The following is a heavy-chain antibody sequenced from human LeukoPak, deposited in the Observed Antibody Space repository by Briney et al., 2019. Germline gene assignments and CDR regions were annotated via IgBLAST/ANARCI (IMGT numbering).Heavy chain of an antibody. J-gene: IGHJ4*02. V-gene: IGHV4-59*01. CDR1: GGSIGSYY. CDR2: IYYSGST. D-gene: IGHD6-13*01. CDR3: VRNAGDY. Sequence: PSETLSFTCTISGGSIGSYYWSWIRQPPGKGLEWIGYIYYSGSTNYNPSLKSRVTMSVDTSKNQFSPKLSSVTAADTAVYYCVRNAGDYWGQGTLVTVSS.